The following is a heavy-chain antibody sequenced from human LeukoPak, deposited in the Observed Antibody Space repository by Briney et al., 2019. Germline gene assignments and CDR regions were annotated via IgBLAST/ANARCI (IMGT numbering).Heavy chain of an antibody. V-gene: IGHV3-21*01. CDR3: LRGDVRDY. Sequence: GGSLRLSCAASVLTFRTSTMNWVRQAPGKGLEWVSSISSTSSSTHYADSAKGRFTISRDNAKNSLYLQMYSLRAEDTAAYYCLRGDVRDYWGHGTLVTVSS. CDR2: ISSTSSST. D-gene: IGHD2-21*01. J-gene: IGHJ4*01. CDR1: VLTFRTST.